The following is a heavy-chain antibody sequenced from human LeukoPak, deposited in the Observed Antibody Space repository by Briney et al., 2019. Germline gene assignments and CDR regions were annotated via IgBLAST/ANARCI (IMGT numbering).Heavy chain of an antibody. CDR1: GGSISSSYYY. V-gene: IGHV4-39*07. CDR2: IYDSGST. CDR3: ARDRGSSGYIADAFDI. J-gene: IGHJ3*02. Sequence: PSETLSLTCTVSGGSISSSYYYWGWIRQPPGKGLEWVGSIYDSGSTYYNPSLKSRVTISVDTSKNQFSLKLSSVTAADTAVYYCARDRGSSGYIADAFDIWGQGTMVTVSS. D-gene: IGHD3-22*01.